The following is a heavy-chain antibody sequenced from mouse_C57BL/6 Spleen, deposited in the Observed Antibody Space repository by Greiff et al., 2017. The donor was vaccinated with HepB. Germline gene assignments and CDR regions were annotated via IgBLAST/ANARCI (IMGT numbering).Heavy chain of an antibody. CDR1: GYTFTDYE. CDR2: IDPKTGGT. CDR3: TRSGDDCDVAWFAY. D-gene: IGHD2-4*01. V-gene: IGHV1-15*01. Sequence: QVQLQQSGAELVRPGASVTLSCKASGYTFTDYEMNWVKQTPVHGLEWIGAIDPKTGGTAYNQKFKGKAILTADKSSSTAYMELRSLTSEDSAVYYCTRSGDDCDVAWFAYRGQGALVTVS. J-gene: IGHJ3*01.